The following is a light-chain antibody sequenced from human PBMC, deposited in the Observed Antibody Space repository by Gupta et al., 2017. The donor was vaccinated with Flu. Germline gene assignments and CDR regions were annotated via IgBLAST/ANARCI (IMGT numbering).Light chain of an antibody. Sequence: QSALTQPASVSGSPGQSITISCTGTSSDGGGYNYVSWYQQHPGKAPKLMTYEVTDRPSGVSNRFSGSKSGNTASLTISGLHAEDEADYFCASYTTTSTWVFGGGTKLTGL. V-gene: IGLV2-14*01. CDR1: SSDGGGYNY. J-gene: IGLJ3*02. CDR2: EVT. CDR3: ASYTTTSTWV.